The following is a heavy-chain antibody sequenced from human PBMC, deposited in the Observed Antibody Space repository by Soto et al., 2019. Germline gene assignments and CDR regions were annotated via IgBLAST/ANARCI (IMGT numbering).Heavy chain of an antibody. Sequence: ASVKVSCKASGYTFTGYYMHWVRQAPGQGLEWMGWINPKSGGTDYAQKFQGRVTMTRDTSSSSAYMELSSLRSDDTAVYYCAKANSGDDDEFDYWGQGTHVTVSS. CDR1: GYTFTGYY. V-gene: IGHV1-2*02. J-gene: IGHJ4*02. CDR2: INPKSGGT. CDR3: AKANSGDDDEFDY. D-gene: IGHD5-12*01.